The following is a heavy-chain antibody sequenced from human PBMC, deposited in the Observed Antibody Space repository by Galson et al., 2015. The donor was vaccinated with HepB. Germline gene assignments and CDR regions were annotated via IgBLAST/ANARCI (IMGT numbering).Heavy chain of an antibody. V-gene: IGHV3-30-3*01. CDR2: ISYDGSNK. J-gene: IGHJ6*02. Sequence: SLRLSCAASGFTFSSYAMHWVRQAPGKGLEWVAVISYDGSNKYYADSVKGRFTISRDNSKNTLYLQMNSLRAEDTAVYYCARDRLLSYYDILTGYFRTYYGMDVWGQGTTVTVSS. D-gene: IGHD3-9*01. CDR3: ARDRLLSYYDILTGYFRTYYGMDV. CDR1: GFTFSSYA.